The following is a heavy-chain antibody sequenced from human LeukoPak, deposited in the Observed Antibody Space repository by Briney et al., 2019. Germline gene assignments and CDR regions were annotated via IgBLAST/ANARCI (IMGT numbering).Heavy chain of an antibody. V-gene: IGHV3-48*01. CDR2: ISSSSSTI. CDR3: ARDRYYDSSGYYDY. CDR1: GFTFSSYS. Sequence: PGGSLRLSCAASGFTFSSYSMNWVRQAPGKGLEWVSSISSSSSTIYYADSVKGRFTISRDNAKNSLYLQMNSLRAEDTAVYYCARDRYYDSSGYYDYWGQGTLVTVSS. D-gene: IGHD3-22*01. J-gene: IGHJ4*02.